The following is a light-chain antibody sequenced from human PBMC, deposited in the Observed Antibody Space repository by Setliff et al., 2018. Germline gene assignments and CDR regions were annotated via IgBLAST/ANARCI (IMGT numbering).Light chain of an antibody. CDR1: SSDVGSYDL. V-gene: IGLV2-14*03. J-gene: IGLJ1*01. Sequence: ALTQPASVSGSPGQSITISCSGTSSDVGSYDLVSWYQQHPGKAPKFIIYGVSDRPSGVSNRFSGSKSGNTASLTISGLQTEDEADYYCNAYTSGTTYVFGTGTKGTVL. CDR2: GVS. CDR3: NAYTSGTTYV.